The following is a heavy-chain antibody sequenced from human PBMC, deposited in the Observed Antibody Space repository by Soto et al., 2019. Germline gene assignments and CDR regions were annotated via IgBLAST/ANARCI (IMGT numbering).Heavy chain of an antibody. CDR3: GRRWNWCLDF. Sequence: QMQLVESGGGVVQPGRSLRLSCVASGFPFREFGMHWVRQAPGKGLEWVALISYDGSDYADSVKGRITLSRDESRDTLFLNMENLRPDDKCVYYYGRRWNWCLDFWGQGTLVAVSS. J-gene: IGHJ4*02. V-gene: IGHV3-33*05. D-gene: IGHD1-1*01. CDR1: GFPFREFG. CDR2: ISYDGSD.